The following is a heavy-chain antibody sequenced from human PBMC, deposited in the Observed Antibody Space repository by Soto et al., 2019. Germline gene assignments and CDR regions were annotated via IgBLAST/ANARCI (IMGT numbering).Heavy chain of an antibody. Sequence: GASVKVSCKASGGTFSSYAISWVRQAPGEGLEWMGGIIPFFGTANYTQKFQGRVTITADESTSTAYVELNSLRSEDTAVYYCARDRVPYSQSLNYNYCAMDVWGQGTTVTVSS. V-gene: IGHV1-69*13. CDR2: IIPFFGTA. CDR3: ARDRVPYSQSLNYNYCAMDV. D-gene: IGHD4-4*01. J-gene: IGHJ6*02. CDR1: GGTFSSYA.